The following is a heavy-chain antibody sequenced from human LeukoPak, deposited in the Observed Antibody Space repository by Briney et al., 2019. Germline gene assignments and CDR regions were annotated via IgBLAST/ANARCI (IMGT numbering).Heavy chain of an antibody. D-gene: IGHD3-16*01. Sequence: GGSLRLSCAASGFTFTNYDMSWVRQAPGKGLEWVSTISDSGHSTSYADSVKGRFTISRDNSKNTLYLEMNSVRAEDTALYCGATGEFYFDFWGQGTLVTVSS. J-gene: IGHJ4*02. CDR2: ISDSGHST. CDR3: ATGEFYFDF. V-gene: IGHV3-23*01. CDR1: GFTFTNYD.